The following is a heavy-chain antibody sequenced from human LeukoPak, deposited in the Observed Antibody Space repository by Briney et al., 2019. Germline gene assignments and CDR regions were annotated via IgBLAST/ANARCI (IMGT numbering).Heavy chain of an antibody. V-gene: IGHV3-9*01. J-gene: IGHJ6*02. CDR3: AKAQFSYYDSSGYYPYYYGMDV. Sequence: GGSLRLSCAASGFTFYDYAMHWVRHAPGKGLEWVSGISWNSGSIGYADSVKGRFTISRDNAKNSLYLQMNSLRAEDTALYYCAKAQFSYYDSSGYYPYYYGMDVWGQGTTVTVSS. D-gene: IGHD3-22*01. CDR1: GFTFYDYA. CDR2: ISWNSGSI.